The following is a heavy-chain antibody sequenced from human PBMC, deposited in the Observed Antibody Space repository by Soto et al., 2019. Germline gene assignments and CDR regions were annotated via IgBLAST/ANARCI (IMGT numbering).Heavy chain of an antibody. J-gene: IGHJ6*03. D-gene: IGHD7-27*01. CDR1: GFTFSSYS. V-gene: IGHV3-21*01. CDR3: ARPWGHYYYYYYVDV. Sequence: EVQLLESGGGLVKPGGSLRLSCAASGFTFSSYSMNWVRQAPGKGLEWVSSISSSSSYIYYADSVKGRFTISRDNAKNPLSMQMNSLRAEDTAVYYCARPWGHYYYYYYVDVWGKGTGVTVSS. CDR2: ISSSSSYI.